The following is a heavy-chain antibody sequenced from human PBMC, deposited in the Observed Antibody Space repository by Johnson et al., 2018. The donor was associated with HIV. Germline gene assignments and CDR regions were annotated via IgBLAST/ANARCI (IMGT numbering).Heavy chain of an antibody. V-gene: IGHV3-15*01. Sequence: VQLVESGGDLVQPGKSLRLSCAASGFTFSNAWMSWVRQAPGKGLEWVGRIKSKTDGGTTDYAAPVKGRFTISRDDSKNTLYLQMNSLKTEDTAVYYCTRDAKLRPLDGPDDAFDIWGQGTMVTVSS. CDR3: TRDAKLRPLDGPDDAFDI. D-gene: IGHD2-2*03. CDR2: IKSKTDGGTT. CDR1: GFTFSNAW. J-gene: IGHJ3*02.